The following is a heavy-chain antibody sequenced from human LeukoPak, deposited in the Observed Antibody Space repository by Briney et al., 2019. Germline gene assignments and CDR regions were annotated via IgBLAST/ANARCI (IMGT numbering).Heavy chain of an antibody. CDR3: AKERPPYGDYARDFDY. CDR2: ISGSGGST. Sequence: GGSLRLSCAASGFTVSSNYMSWVRQAPGKGLEWVSAISGSGGSTYYADSVKGRFTISRDNSKNTLYLQMNSLRAEDTAVYYCAKERPPYGDYARDFDYWGQGTLVTVSS. CDR1: GFTVSSNY. J-gene: IGHJ4*02. D-gene: IGHD4-17*01. V-gene: IGHV3-23*01.